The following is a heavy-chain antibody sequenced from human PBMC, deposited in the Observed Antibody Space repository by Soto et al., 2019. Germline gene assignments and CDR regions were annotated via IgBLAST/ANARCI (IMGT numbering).Heavy chain of an antibody. CDR2: ISWNGNII. V-gene: IGHV3-9*01. CDR3: AKGGPDAFCGGGRCYFDS. CDR1: GFTFDDYA. J-gene: IGHJ4*02. D-gene: IGHD2-15*01. Sequence: EVQLVESGGGLVQPGRSLRLSCAASGFTFDDYAMYWVRRLPGKGLEWVSSISWNGNIIGYADSVKGRFTISRDNAKNSLYRQLNSLRPEDTALYYCAKGGPDAFCGGGRCYFDSWGQGTLVTVSS.